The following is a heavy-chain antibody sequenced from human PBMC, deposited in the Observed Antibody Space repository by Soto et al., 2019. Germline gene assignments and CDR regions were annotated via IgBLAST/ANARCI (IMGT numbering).Heavy chain of an antibody. J-gene: IGHJ6*02. CDR3: ARSQGSSTSLEIYYYYYYGMDV. Sequence: QVQLVQSGAEVKKPGSSWKVSCKASGGTFSSYAISWVRQAPGQGLEWRGGIIPISGTANYAQKFQGRVTITADESTSTAYMELSSLRSEDTAVYYCARSQGSSTSLEIYYYYYYGMDVWGQGTTVTVSS. V-gene: IGHV1-69*01. D-gene: IGHD2-2*01. CDR1: GGTFSSYA. CDR2: IIPISGTA.